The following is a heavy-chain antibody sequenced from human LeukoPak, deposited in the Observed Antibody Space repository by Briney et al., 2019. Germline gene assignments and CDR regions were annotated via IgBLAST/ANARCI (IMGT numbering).Heavy chain of an antibody. CDR2: IYHSGST. D-gene: IGHD2-15*01. J-gene: IGHJ4*02. CDR3: ARDSGLGGYCSGGSCYLDY. V-gene: IGHV4-4*02. Sequence: SGTLSLTCAVSGGSISSSNWWGWVRQPPGKGLEWIGEIYHSGSTNYNPSLKSRVTISVDKSKNQFSLKLRSVTAADTAVYYCARDSGLGGYCSGGSCYLDYWGQGTLVTVSS. CDR1: GGSISSSNW.